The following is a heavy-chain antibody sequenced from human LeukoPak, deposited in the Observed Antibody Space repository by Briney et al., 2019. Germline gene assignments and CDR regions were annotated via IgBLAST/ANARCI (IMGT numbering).Heavy chain of an antibody. CDR2: IYTSGST. Sequence: PSETLSLTCTVSGGSISSYYWSWIRQPAGKGLEWIGRIYTSGSTNYNPSLKSQVTMSVDTSKNQFSLKLSSVTAADTAVYYCARVRGYCSSTSCYRYFDPWGQGTLVTVSS. V-gene: IGHV4-4*07. J-gene: IGHJ5*02. CDR1: GGSISSYY. D-gene: IGHD2-2*01. CDR3: ARVRGYCSSTSCYRYFDP.